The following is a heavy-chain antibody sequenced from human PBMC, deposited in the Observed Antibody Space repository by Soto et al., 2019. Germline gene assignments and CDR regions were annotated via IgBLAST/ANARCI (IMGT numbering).Heavy chain of an antibody. J-gene: IGHJ4*02. CDR1: GFTVSSKY. Sequence: EVQLVESGGGLVQPGGSLRLSCAASGFTVSSKYMSWVRQAPGKGLEWVSVIYSGGSTYYADSVKGRFFISSDNSKNTLYLQMNSLRAEDTAVYYCARGEWEPAGRGYYFDYWGQGTLVTVSS. CDR3: ARGEWEPAGRGYYFDY. CDR2: IYSGGST. D-gene: IGHD1-26*01. V-gene: IGHV3-66*01.